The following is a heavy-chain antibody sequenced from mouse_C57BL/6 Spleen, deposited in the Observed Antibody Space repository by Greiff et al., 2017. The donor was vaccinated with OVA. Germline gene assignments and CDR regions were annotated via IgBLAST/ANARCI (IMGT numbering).Heavy chain of an antibody. Sequence: VQLQQSGPELVKPGASVKISCKASGYAFSSSWMNWVKQRPGKGLEWIGRLYPGDGDTTYNGKFKGKATLTADKSSSTAYMQLSSLTSADSAVYFCARDYYGSSSFAYWGQGTLVTVSA. CDR1: GYAFSSSW. CDR2: LYPGDGDT. D-gene: IGHD1-1*01. CDR3: ARDYYGSSSFAY. V-gene: IGHV1-82*01. J-gene: IGHJ3*01.